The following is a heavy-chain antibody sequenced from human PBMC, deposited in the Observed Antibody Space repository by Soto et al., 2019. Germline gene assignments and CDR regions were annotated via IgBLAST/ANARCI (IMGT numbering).Heavy chain of an antibody. J-gene: IGHJ4*02. CDR2: IYYSGST. CDR3: ARGGDVLMVYAHFDY. Sequence: SETLSLTCTVSGGSISSYYWSWIRQPPGKGLEWIGYIYYSGSTNYNPSLKSRVTISVDTSKNQFSLKLSSVTAADTAVYYCARGGDVLMVYAHFDYWGQGTLVTVSS. CDR1: GGSISSYY. D-gene: IGHD2-8*01. V-gene: IGHV4-59*01.